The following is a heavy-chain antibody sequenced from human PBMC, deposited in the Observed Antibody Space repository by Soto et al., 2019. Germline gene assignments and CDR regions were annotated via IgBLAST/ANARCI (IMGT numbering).Heavy chain of an antibody. D-gene: IGHD2-2*01. V-gene: IGHV1-2*04. CDR2: INPNSGGT. Sequence: ASVKVSCKASGYTFTGYYMHWVRQAPGQGLEWMGWINPNSGGTNYAQKFQGWVTMTRDTSISTAYMELSRLRSDDTAVYYCARAQGYCITTGCYGHYAMDVWGQGTTVTVSS. J-gene: IGHJ6*02. CDR1: GYTFTGYY. CDR3: ARAQGYCITTGCYGHYAMDV.